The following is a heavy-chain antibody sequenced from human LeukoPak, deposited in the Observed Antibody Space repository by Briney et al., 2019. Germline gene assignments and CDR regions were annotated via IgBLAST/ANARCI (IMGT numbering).Heavy chain of an antibody. Sequence: GGSLRLSCAASGFTFSSYWMHWVRKAPGKGLVWFSRINGDGYSTSYADSVKGRFTISRDNAKNTLYLQMNSLRAEDTAVYYCALAWSGSYSGLDYWGQGTLVTVSS. CDR2: INGDGYST. V-gene: IGHV3-74*01. CDR1: GFTFSSYW. J-gene: IGHJ4*02. CDR3: ALAWSGSYSGLDY. D-gene: IGHD1-26*01.